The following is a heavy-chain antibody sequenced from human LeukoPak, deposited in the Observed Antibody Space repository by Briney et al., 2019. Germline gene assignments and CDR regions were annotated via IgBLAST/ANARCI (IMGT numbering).Heavy chain of an antibody. D-gene: IGHD6-19*01. V-gene: IGHV1-2*02. Sequence: GASVKVSCKASGYTFTGYYMHWVRQAPGQGLEWMGWINPNSGGTNYAQKFQGRVTMTRDTSISTAYMELSRLRSDDTAVYYCARDSSGIAVAGTWDDWGQGTLVTVSS. CDR1: GYTFTGYY. CDR3: ARDSSGIAVAGTWDD. J-gene: IGHJ4*02. CDR2: INPNSGGT.